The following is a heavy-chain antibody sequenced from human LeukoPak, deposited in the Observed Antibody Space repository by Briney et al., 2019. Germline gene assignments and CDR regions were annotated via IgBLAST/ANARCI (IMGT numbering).Heavy chain of an antibody. Sequence: GGSLRLSCAASGFNFSSYSMNWVRQAPGKGLEWVSSISSSSSYIYYADSVKGRFTISRDNAKNSLYLQMNSLRAEDTAVYYCARDTIYGSGSYYPVYWGQGTLVTVSS. V-gene: IGHV3-21*01. J-gene: IGHJ4*02. D-gene: IGHD3-10*01. CDR2: ISSSSSYI. CDR1: GFNFSSYS. CDR3: ARDTIYGSGSYYPVY.